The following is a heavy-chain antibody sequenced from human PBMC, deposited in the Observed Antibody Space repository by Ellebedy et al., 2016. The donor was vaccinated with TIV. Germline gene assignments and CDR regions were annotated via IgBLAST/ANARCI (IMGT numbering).Heavy chain of an antibody. D-gene: IGHD2-15*01. CDR2: IWYDGSNG. J-gene: IGHJ4*02. V-gene: IGHV3-33*01. Sequence: PGGSLRLSCAASGFTFSTYGMHWVRQAPGKGLEWVAVIWYDGSNGYYADSVKGRFTISRDNSKNTLYLQMNSLRADDTAVYYCASQHGSAWMEYYFDYWGQGTLVTVSS. CDR1: GFTFSTYG. CDR3: ASQHGSAWMEYYFDY.